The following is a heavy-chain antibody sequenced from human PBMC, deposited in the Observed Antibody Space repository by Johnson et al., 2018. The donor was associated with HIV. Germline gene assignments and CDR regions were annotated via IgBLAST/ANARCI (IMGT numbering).Heavy chain of an antibody. V-gene: IGHV3-20*04. CDR3: ATWAPDAFDI. CDR2: ISWNGGNT. D-gene: IGHD7-27*01. Sequence: VQLLESGGNVVRPGGSLRLSCEASGFTFNDHGMSWVRQGPGEGLEWVSSISWNGGNTGYADSVKGRFTISRDNSKNTLYLQMNSLRAEDTAVYYCATWAPDAFDIWGQGTMVTVSS. J-gene: IGHJ3*02. CDR1: GFTFNDHG.